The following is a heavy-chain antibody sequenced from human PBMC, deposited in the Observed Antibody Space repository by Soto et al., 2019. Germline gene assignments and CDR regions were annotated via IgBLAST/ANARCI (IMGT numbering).Heavy chain of an antibody. CDR3: AKALYSDYELTTFDY. J-gene: IGHJ4*02. D-gene: IGHD4-17*01. V-gene: IGHV3-23*01. CDR1: GFTFSSYG. CDR2: MSGSGDRS. Sequence: EVQLLESGGGLEQPGNFLRLSCAASGFTFSSYGMSWVRQAPGKGLEWVSAMSGSGDRSYYTESVKGRFIISTDNSKSTLYLHMSNLRAEDTAVYYCAKALYSDYELTTFDYWGQGSLVTVSS.